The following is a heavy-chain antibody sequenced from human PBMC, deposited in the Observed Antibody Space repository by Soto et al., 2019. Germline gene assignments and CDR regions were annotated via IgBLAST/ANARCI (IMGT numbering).Heavy chain of an antibody. J-gene: IGHJ5*02. Sequence: EGQLVESGGGLVKPGGSLRLSCAASGFAFQTYTMEWLRQPPGKGLEWVSSITISGNYIYYADSVKGRFTISRDNGRNSVYPQMNSLRAEDTAVYYCAKVGVLRTNFRWFDLWGQGTLVTGSS. V-gene: IGHV3-21*01. CDR3: AKVGVLRTNFRWFDL. CDR1: GFAFQTYT. D-gene: IGHD2-8*01. CDR2: ITISGNYI.